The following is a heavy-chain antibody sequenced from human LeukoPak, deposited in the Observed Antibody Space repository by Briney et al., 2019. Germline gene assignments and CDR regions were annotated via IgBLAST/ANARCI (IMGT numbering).Heavy chain of an antibody. CDR3: AKHVSGSLFYFDY. CDR2: ISGSGGST. Sequence: GGSLRLSCAASGFTFSSYAMSWVRQAPGKGLEWVSAISGSGGSTYYADSVKDRFTISRDNSKNTLYLQMNSLGAEDTAVYYCAKHVSGSLFYFDYWGQRTLVTVSS. CDR1: GFTFSSYA. D-gene: IGHD3-10*01. J-gene: IGHJ4*02. V-gene: IGHV3-23*01.